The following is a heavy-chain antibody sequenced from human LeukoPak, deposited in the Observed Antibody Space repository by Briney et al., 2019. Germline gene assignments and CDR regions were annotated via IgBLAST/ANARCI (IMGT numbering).Heavy chain of an antibody. Sequence: SETLSLTCAVSGGSFSGYYWSWIRQPPGKGLEWIGEINHSGSTNYNPTLKRRVTISVDTSKNQFSLKLSSVTAADTAVYYCARLGGSGSYRYYYYYYYMDVWGKGTTVTISS. D-gene: IGHD3-10*01. J-gene: IGHJ6*03. CDR3: ARLGGSGSYRYYYYYYYMDV. V-gene: IGHV4-34*01. CDR2: INHSGST. CDR1: GGSFSGYY.